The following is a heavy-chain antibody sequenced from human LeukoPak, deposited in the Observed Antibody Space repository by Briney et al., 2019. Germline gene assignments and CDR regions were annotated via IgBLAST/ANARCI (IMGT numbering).Heavy chain of an antibody. D-gene: IGHD3-22*01. CDR2: INPNSGGT. V-gene: IGHV1-2*06. CDR3: ARDPPTSYYYDSSGYYPDY. J-gene: IGHJ4*02. Sequence: GASVKVSCKASGYTFTGYYMHWVRQGHGQGLEWMGRINPNSGGTNYAQKFQGRVTMTRDTSISTAYMELSRLRSDDTAVYYCARDPPTSYYYDSSGYYPDYWGQGTLVTVSS. CDR1: GYTFTGYY.